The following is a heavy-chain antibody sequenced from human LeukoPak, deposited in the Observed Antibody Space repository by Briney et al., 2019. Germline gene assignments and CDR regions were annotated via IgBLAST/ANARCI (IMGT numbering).Heavy chain of an antibody. J-gene: IGHJ1*01. D-gene: IGHD2-15*01. CDR1: GYSFTSYG. V-gene: IGHV1-18*01. CDR2: ISAHNGNT. Sequence: ASVKVSCKASGYSFTSYGISWVRQAPGQGLEWMGWISAHNGNTKYAQKLQGRVTMTTDTSTSTAYMELRSLRSDDTAVYYCARDSADCSGGSCYSAEYFQNWGQGTLVTVSS. CDR3: ARDSADCSGGSCYSAEYFQN.